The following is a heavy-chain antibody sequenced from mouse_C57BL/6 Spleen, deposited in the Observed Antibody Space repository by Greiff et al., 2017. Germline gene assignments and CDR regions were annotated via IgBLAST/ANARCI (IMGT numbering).Heavy chain of an antibody. D-gene: IGHD1-1*01. Sequence: QVQLQQSGPELVKPGASVKISCKASGYAFSSSWMNWVKQRPGKGLEWIGRIYPGDGDTNYNGKFKGKATLTADKSSSTAYMQLSSLTSEDSAVYFCARGFITTVNYWGQGTTLTVSS. CDR1: GYAFSSSW. CDR3: ARGFITTVNY. J-gene: IGHJ2*01. CDR2: IYPGDGDT. V-gene: IGHV1-82*01.